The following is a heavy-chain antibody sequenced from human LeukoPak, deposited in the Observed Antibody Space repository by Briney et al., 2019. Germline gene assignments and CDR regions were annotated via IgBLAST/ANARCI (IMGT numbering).Heavy chain of an antibody. J-gene: IGHJ3*02. CDR2: IYTSGST. Sequence: SETLSLTCTVSGGSISSYYWSWIRQPPGKGLEWIGRIYTSGSTNYNPSLKSRVTMSVDTSKNQFSLKLSSVTAADTAVYYCASEYYDFWSGYGLAFDIWGQGTMVTVSS. CDR3: ASEYYDFWSGYGLAFDI. CDR1: GGSISSYY. D-gene: IGHD3-3*01. V-gene: IGHV4-4*07.